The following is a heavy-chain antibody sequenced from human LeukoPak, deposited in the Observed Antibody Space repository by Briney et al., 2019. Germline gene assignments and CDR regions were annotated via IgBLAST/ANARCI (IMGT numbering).Heavy chain of an antibody. CDR3: ARELTGGYFDY. Sequence: ASVKVSCKASGYTFTNYYMHWVRQAPGQGPEWMGIIKPSAGYTTSAQTFQGRVTMTWDTSTSTVYMELSSLISEDTAVYYCARELTGGYFDYWGQGTLVTVSS. CDR2: IKPSAGYT. V-gene: IGHV1-46*01. D-gene: IGHD3-10*01. J-gene: IGHJ4*02. CDR1: GYTFTNYY.